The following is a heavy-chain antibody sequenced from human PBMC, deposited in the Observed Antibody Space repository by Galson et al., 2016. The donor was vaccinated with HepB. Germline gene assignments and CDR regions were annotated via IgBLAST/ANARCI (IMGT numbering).Heavy chain of an antibody. J-gene: IGHJ6*02. CDR1: GFTFTNYA. CDR2: ISYHGKDK. D-gene: IGHD3-9*01. CDR3: ARGRADFDFLTRYSELFYDYGMDV. Sequence: SLRLSCAVSGFTFTNYAMHWVRQAPGEGLEWVAFISYHGKDKYYADSVKGRFTISRDTSKNTVSLQMNNIRPEDTGVYYCARGRADFDFLTRYSELFYDYGMDVWGQGTTVTVSS. V-gene: IGHV3-30*04.